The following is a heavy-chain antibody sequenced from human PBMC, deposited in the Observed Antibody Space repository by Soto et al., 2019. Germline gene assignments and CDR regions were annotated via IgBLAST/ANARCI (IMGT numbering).Heavy chain of an antibody. V-gene: IGHV2-5*02. J-gene: IGHJ4*02. CDR1: GFSLSTSGVG. D-gene: IGHD3-3*01. CDR2: IYWDDDK. Sequence: QITLKESGPTLVKPTQTLTLTCTFSGFSLSTSGVGVGWIRQPPGKALEWLALIYWDDDKRYSPSLKSRLTITKDTSKNQVVLTMTNMDPVDTATYYCAHCEDFWSGYLYLGSYFDYWGQGTLVTVSS. CDR3: AHCEDFWSGYLYLGSYFDY.